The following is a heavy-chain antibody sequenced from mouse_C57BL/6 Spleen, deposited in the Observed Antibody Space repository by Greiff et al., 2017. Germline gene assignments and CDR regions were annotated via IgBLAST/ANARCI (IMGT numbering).Heavy chain of an antibody. CDR2: INPNNGGT. V-gene: IGHV1-26*01. D-gene: IGHD1-1*01. CDR1: GYSFTDYY. Sequence: EVQLQQSGPELVKPGASVKISCKASGYSFTDYYMNWVKQSHGKSLEWIGDINPNNGGTSYNQKFKGKATLTVDTSSSTAYMELRSLTSEDSAVYYCASPYYGSSSCDYWGQGTTLTVSS. CDR3: ASPYYGSSSCDY. J-gene: IGHJ2*01.